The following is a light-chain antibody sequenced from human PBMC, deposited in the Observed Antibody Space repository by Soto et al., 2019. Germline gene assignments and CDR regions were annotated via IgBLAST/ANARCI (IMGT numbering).Light chain of an antibody. CDR1: QNIVNW. CDR2: KTS. V-gene: IGKV1-5*03. CDR3: QQYDSHPMYT. Sequence: DIQMTQSPSTLSASVGDRVTITCRARQNIVNWLAWYQQKPGKAPNLLIYKTSTLQRGVPSRFSGSGSGTEFTLTISSLQPDDFATYYCQQYDSHPMYTFGQGT. J-gene: IGKJ2*01.